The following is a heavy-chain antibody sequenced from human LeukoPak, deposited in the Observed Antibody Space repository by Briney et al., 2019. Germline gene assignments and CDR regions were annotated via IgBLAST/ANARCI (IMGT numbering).Heavy chain of an antibody. CDR1: GFTVSSNY. J-gene: IGHJ4*02. D-gene: IGHD3-22*01. Sequence: PGGSLRLSCAASGFTVSSNYMSGVRQAPGKGLEWVSVIYSGGSTYYADSVKGRFTVSRDNSKNTLYLQMNSLRAEDTAVYYCARDAYYDSSGYRDYWGQGTLVTVSS. V-gene: IGHV3-53*01. CDR3: ARDAYYDSSGYRDY. CDR2: IYSGGST.